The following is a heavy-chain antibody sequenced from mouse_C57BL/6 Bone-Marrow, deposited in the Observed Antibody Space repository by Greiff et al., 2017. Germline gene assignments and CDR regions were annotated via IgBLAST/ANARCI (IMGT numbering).Heavy chain of an antibody. CDR2: IDPSDSYT. CDR3: ARGGY. Sequence: VQLQQPGAELVRPGTSVKLSCKASGYTFTSYWMHWVKQRPGQGLEWIGVIDPSDSYTNYNQKFKGKATLTVDTSSSTACMQLSSLTSEDSAVYYCARGGYWGQGTTLTVSS. J-gene: IGHJ2*01. V-gene: IGHV1-59*01. CDR1: GYTFTSYW.